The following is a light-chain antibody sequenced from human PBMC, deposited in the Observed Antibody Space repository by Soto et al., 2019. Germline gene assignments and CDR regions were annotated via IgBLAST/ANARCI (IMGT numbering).Light chain of an antibody. Sequence: QSALTQPPSASGSPGQSVTISCTGTSTDVGGYNYVSWYQQHPGKAPKVMIYEVTKRPSGVPDRFSGSKSGNTASLTVSGLQAEDEADYYCISYAGSSNLWVFGTGTKVTV. CDR1: STDVGGYNY. CDR2: EVT. J-gene: IGLJ1*01. V-gene: IGLV2-8*01. CDR3: ISYAGSSNLWV.